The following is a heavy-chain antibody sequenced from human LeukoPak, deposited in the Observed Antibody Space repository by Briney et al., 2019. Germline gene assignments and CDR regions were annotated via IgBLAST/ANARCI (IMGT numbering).Heavy chain of an antibody. CDR3: ARHRGSYYYYGMDV. CDR2: IYYSGST. J-gene: IGHJ6*02. V-gene: IGHV4-59*08. D-gene: IGHD2-15*01. Sequence: PSETLSLTCTVSGGSISSYYWSWIRQPPGKGLEWIGYIYYSGSTNYNPSLKSRVTISVDTSKNQFSLKLSSVTAADTAVYYCARHRGSYYYYGMDVWGQGTTVTVSS. CDR1: GGSISSYY.